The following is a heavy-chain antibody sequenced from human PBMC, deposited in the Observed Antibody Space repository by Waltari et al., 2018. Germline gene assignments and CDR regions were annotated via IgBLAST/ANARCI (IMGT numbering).Heavy chain of an antibody. CDR2: IHYSGSS. D-gene: IGHD1-26*01. Sequence: QVQLQESGPGLVKPSETLSLTCPVSGGSTSTYYWSWVRQSPGKGLEWIGYIHYSGSSVYNPSLRSRVAISLDTPNNQFSLRLRSVTAADAAIYYCARADTSTSYFYYYMDVWGKGTTVTVSS. V-gene: IGHV4-59*01. J-gene: IGHJ6*03. CDR3: ARADTSTSYFYYYMDV. CDR1: GGSTSTYY.